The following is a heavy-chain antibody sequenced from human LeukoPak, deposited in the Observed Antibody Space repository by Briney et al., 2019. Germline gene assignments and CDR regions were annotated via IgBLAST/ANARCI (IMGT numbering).Heavy chain of an antibody. Sequence: GGSLRLSCAASGFTFSSYAMHWVRQAPGKGLEWVAVISYDGSNKYYADSVKGRFTISRDNSKDTLYLQMNSLRAEDTAVYYSARDAFWSGYNPLDYWGQGTLVTVSS. D-gene: IGHD3-3*01. CDR3: ARDAFWSGYNPLDY. CDR2: ISYDGSNK. J-gene: IGHJ4*02. V-gene: IGHV3-30-3*01. CDR1: GFTFSSYA.